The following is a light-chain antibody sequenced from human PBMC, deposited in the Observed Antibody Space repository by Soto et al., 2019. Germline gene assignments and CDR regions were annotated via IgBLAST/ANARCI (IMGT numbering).Light chain of an antibody. CDR1: SSDVGAYNY. Sequence: QSALTQPASVSGSPGQSITISCTGTSSDVGAYNYVSWYQQHPGKVPKLMIYDVSDRPSGVSNRFFGSKSGNTASLTISGLQAEDEAVYYCSSFTRSNSYVFGTGTKVTVL. CDR2: DVS. J-gene: IGLJ1*01. V-gene: IGLV2-14*03. CDR3: SSFTRSNSYV.